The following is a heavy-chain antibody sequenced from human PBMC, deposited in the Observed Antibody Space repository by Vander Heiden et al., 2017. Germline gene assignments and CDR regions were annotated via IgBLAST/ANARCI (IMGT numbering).Heavy chain of an antibody. Sequence: QVPLQESGPGLVKPSETLSLTCAVSGYSISSGYYWGWIRQPPGKGLEWIGSIYHSGSTYYNPSLKSRVTISVDTSKNQFSLKLSSVTAADTAVYYCASSEWRYFHDYWGQGTLVTVSS. D-gene: IGHD3-3*01. V-gene: IGHV4-38-2*01. CDR3: ASSEWRYFHDY. J-gene: IGHJ4*02. CDR1: GYSISSGYY. CDR2: IYHSGST.